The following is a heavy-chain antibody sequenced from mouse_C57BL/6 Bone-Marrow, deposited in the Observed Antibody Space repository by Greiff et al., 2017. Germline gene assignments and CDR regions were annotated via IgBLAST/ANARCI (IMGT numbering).Heavy chain of an antibody. CDR2: IDPETGGT. V-gene: IGHV1-15*01. Sequence: VKLQESGAELVRPGASVTLSCKASGYTFTDYEMHWVKQTPVHGLEWIGAIDPETGGTAYNQKFKGKAILTADKSSSTAYMELRSLTSEDSADYYCTRWEDYDGDWDYWGQGTTLTVSS. D-gene: IGHD2-4*01. J-gene: IGHJ2*01. CDR3: TRWEDYDGDWDY. CDR1: GYTFTDYE.